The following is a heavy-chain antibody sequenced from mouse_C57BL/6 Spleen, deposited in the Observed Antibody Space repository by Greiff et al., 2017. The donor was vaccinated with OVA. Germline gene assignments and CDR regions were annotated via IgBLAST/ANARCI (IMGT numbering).Heavy chain of an antibody. D-gene: IGHD1-1*01. J-gene: IGHJ3*01. CDR3: ARHDTTESFAY. CDR2: ISNLAYSI. V-gene: IGHV5-15*01. CDR1: GFTFSDYG. Sequence: DVMLVESGGGLVQPGGSLKLSCAASGFTFSDYGMAWVRQAPRKGPEWVAFISNLAYSIYYADTVTGRFTISRENAKNTLYLEMSSLRSEDTAMYYCARHDTTESFAYWGQGTLVTVSA.